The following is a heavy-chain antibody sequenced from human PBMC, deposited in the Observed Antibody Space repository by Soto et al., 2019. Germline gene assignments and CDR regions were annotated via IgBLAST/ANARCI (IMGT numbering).Heavy chain of an antibody. CDR2: INHSGST. J-gene: IGHJ4*02. V-gene: IGHV4-34*01. D-gene: IGHD2-15*01. CDR3: AREVGLLRDY. Sequence: SETLSLTCAVYGGSFSGYYWSWIRQPPGKGLEWIGEINHSGSTNYNPSLKSRVTISVDTSKNQFSLKLGSVTAADTAVYYCAREVGLLRDYWGQGTLVTVSS. CDR1: GGSFSGYY.